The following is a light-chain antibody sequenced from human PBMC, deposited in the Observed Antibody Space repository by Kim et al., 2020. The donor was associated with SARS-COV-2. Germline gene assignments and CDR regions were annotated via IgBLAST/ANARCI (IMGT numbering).Light chain of an antibody. CDR1: SSNVGTNY. CDR2: KDR. Sequence: GQRVTITCSGGSSNVGTNYVPWYQQLPGTAPKLLIYKDRQRPSGVPDRFSGSKSGTSASLAISGLQSEDEADYYCATWDDSLSGPVFGGGTKVTVL. J-gene: IGLJ3*02. CDR3: ATWDDSLSGPV. V-gene: IGLV1-47*01.